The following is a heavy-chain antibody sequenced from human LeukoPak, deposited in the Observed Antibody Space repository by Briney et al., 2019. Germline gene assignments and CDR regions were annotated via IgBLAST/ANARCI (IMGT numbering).Heavy chain of an antibody. D-gene: IGHD3-16*01. CDR3: ARAHLGGGSYNWFDP. CDR2: IYYSGST. V-gene: IGHV4-39*07. Sequence: PSETLSLTCTVSGGSISSSSYYWGWIRQPPGKGLEWIGSIYYSGSTYYNPSLKSRVTISVDTSKNQFSLKLSSVTAADTAVYYCARAHLGGGSYNWFDPWGQGTLVTVSS. J-gene: IGHJ5*02. CDR1: GGSISSSSYY.